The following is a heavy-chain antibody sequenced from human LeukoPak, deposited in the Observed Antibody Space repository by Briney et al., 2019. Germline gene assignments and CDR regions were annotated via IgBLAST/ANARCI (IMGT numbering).Heavy chain of an antibody. CDR1: GFTFSNYW. D-gene: IGHD3/OR15-3a*01. V-gene: IGHV3-74*01. Sequence: GGSLRLSCADSGFTFSNYWMHWVRQAPGKGLVWVSHINSDGSTTTYADSVKGRFTISRDNAKNSLYLQMNSLRAEDTAVYYCARDNGDWIYYYYMDVWGKGTTVTVSS. J-gene: IGHJ6*03. CDR2: INSDGSTT. CDR3: ARDNGDWIYYYYMDV.